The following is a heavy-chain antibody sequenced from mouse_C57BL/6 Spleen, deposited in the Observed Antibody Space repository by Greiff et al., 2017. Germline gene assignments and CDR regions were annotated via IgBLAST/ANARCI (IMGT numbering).Heavy chain of an antibody. CDR3: AGTTVVGYFDV. Sequence: VQLQQSGAELARPGASEKMSCKASGYTFTSYTMHWVKQRPGQGLEWIGYINPSSGYTKYNQKFKDKATLTADKSSSTAYMQLSSLTSEDSAVYYCAGTTVVGYFDVWGTGTTVTVSS. CDR1: GYTFTSYT. CDR2: INPSSGYT. D-gene: IGHD1-1*01. V-gene: IGHV1-4*01. J-gene: IGHJ1*03.